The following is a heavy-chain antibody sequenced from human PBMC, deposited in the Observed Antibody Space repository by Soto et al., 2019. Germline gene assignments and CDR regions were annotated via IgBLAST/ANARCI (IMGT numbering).Heavy chain of an antibody. Sequence: GESLKISCKGSGYSFTSYWIGWVRQMPGKGLEWMGIIYPGDSDTRYSPSFQGQVTISADKSISTAYLQMNALRHEDTALYFCVRDSGWPILNFDSWGQGTLVTVSS. CDR3: VRDSGWPILNFDS. D-gene: IGHD3-10*01. CDR2: IYPGDSDT. J-gene: IGHJ4*02. V-gene: IGHV5-51*01. CDR1: GYSFTSYW.